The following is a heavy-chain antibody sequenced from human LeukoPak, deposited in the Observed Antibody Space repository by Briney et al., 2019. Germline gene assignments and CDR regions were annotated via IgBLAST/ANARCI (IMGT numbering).Heavy chain of an antibody. J-gene: IGHJ3*02. Sequence: SETLSLTCTVSGGSISSSSYYWGWIRQPPGKGLEWIGSIYYSGSTYYNPSLKSRVTISVDTSKNQFSLKLSSVTAADTAVYYCARHKGRSSTSWHNAFDIWGQGTMVTVSS. CDR3: ARHKGRSSTSWHNAFDI. CDR2: IYYSGST. D-gene: IGHD2-2*01. CDR1: GGSISSSSYY. V-gene: IGHV4-39*01.